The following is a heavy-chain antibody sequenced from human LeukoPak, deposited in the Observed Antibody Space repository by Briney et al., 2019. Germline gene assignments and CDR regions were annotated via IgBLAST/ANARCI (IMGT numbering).Heavy chain of an antibody. D-gene: IGHD1-1*01. CDR1: GYSISSGYY. CDR2: IYHSGST. Sequence: SETLSLTCAVSGYSISSGYYWGWIRQPPGKGLEWIGSIYHSGSTYYNPSLKSRVTISIATSKNQFSLKLNSVTAADAAVYYCARHLRETTTGFDAWGQQTMVTVSS. V-gene: IGHV4-38-2*01. J-gene: IGHJ5*02. CDR3: ARHLRETTTGFDA.